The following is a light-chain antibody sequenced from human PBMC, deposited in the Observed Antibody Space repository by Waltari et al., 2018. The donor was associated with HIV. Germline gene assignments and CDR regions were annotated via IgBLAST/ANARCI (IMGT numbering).Light chain of an antibody. V-gene: IGLV1-44*01. J-gene: IGLJ3*02. CDR1: RSHIGRNP. CDR3: TTWDDSLNVLV. CDR2: SNN. Sequence: QSVLTQPPSASGTPGQTVTISCSGSRSHIGRNPVNWYQHLPGTAPKLLIYSNNVRPSGVPDRFSGFKSGTSASLAISGLQSQDEADYYCTTWDDSLNVLVFGGGTEVTVL.